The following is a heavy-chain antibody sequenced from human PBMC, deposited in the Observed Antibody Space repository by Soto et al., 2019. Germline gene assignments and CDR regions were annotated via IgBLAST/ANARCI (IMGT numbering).Heavy chain of an antibody. CDR1: GGTFSRYA. CDR3: ACGGNSEYDY. D-gene: IGHD2-21*02. V-gene: IGHV1-69*13. CDR2: IIPIFGTA. J-gene: IGHJ4*02. Sequence: SVKVSFKASGGTFSRYAISWLRQAPGQGLEWMGGIIPIFGTANYAQKFQGRVTITADESTSTAYMELSSLRSEDTAVYYCACGGNSEYDYWGQGTLVTVSS.